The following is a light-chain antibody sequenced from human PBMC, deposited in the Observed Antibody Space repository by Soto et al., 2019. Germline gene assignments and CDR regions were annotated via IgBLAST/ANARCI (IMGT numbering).Light chain of an antibody. V-gene: IGKV1-33*01. J-gene: IGKJ4*01. CDR1: QDISNY. CDR3: QQYDNPALT. CDR2: DAS. Sequence: DIQMTQSPSSLSASVGDRVTITCQASQDISNYLNWYQRKPGKAPKLLIYDASNLETGVPSRFSGSGSGTDFTFTSSSLQPEDIATYYCQQYDNPALTFGGGTKVEIK.